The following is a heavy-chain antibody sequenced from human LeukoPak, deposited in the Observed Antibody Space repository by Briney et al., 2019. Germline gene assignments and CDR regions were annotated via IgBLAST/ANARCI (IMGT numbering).Heavy chain of an antibody. Sequence: NSSETLSLTCAVYGGSFSGYYWSWIRQPPGKGLEWIGEINHSGSTNYNPSLKSRVTISVDTSKNQFSLKLSSVTAADTAVYYCARSGYCSGGSCYLDYWGQGTLVTVSS. CDR2: INHSGST. D-gene: IGHD2-15*01. CDR3: ARSGYCSGGSCYLDY. J-gene: IGHJ4*02. V-gene: IGHV4-34*01. CDR1: GGSFSGYY.